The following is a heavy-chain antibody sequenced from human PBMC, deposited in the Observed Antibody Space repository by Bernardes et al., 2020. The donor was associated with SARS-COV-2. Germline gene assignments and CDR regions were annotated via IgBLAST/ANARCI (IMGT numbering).Heavy chain of an antibody. J-gene: IGHJ4*02. CDR2: ISSSSSYI. V-gene: IGHV3-21*01. Sequence: GSLRLSCAASGFTFSSYSMNWVRQAPGKGLEWVSSISSSSSYIYYADSVKGRFTISRDNAKNSLYLQMNSLRAEDTAVYYCARDPYTGYDILTGYYLLSNYFDYWGQGTLVTVSS. CDR1: GFTFSSYS. CDR3: ARDPYTGYDILTGYYLLSNYFDY. D-gene: IGHD3-9*01.